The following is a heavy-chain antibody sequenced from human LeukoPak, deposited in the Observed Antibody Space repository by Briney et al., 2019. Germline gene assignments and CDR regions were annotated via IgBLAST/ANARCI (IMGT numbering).Heavy chain of an antibody. CDR3: ATCVRDSSSWNDY. D-gene: IGHD6-13*01. CDR1: GFTFSSDA. Sequence: GGSLRLSCAASGFTFSSDAMHCVRQAPGKGLEWFSAISGSGSITYYADSVKGRFTISRDNSKHTLYLQMTSLRAEDTAVYYCATCVRDSSSWNDYWGPGNLVTVSS. CDR2: ISGSGSIT. J-gene: IGHJ4*02. V-gene: IGHV3-23*01.